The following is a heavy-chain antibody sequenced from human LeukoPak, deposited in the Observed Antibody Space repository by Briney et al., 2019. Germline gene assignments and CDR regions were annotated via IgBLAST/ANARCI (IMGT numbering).Heavy chain of an antibody. CDR2: INPSGGST. V-gene: IGHV1-46*01. J-gene: IGHJ4*02. Sequence: ASVKVSCKASGYSFTSYYMHWVRQAPGQGLEWMGIINPSGGSTSYAQKFQGRVTMTRDTSTSTVYMEPSSLRSEDTAVYYCARDDSVRRYYDSSGYSPDYWGQGTLVTVSS. D-gene: IGHD3-22*01. CDR3: ARDDSVRRYYDSSGYSPDY. CDR1: GYSFTSYY.